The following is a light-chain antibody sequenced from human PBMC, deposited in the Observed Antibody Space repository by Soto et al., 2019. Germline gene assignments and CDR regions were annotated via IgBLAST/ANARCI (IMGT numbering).Light chain of an antibody. CDR1: QRVSSY. CDR2: DAS. CDR3: QQRSNWPLLT. Sequence: EIVLTQSPATLSLSPGERATLSCRASQRVSSYLAWYQQKPGQAPRLLIYDASNRATGIPARFSGSGSGTDFTLTISSLEPEDFALYYCQQRSNWPLLTFGGGTKVEIK. J-gene: IGKJ4*01. V-gene: IGKV3-11*01.